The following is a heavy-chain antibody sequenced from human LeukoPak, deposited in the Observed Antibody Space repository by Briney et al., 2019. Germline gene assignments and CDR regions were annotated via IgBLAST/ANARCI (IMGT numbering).Heavy chain of an antibody. CDR2: VYYTGST. J-gene: IGHJ4*02. D-gene: IGHD4-17*01. CDR3: ARRGDYEFDN. V-gene: IGHV4-39*01. CDR1: GGSISSGGYY. Sequence: SETLSLTCSVSGGSISSGGYYWGWIRQPPGKGLEWIATVYYTGSTYYNPSLTSRVTIYVDTSKNQFSLKLSSVTAADMAVYYCARRGDYEFDNWGQGTLVTVSS.